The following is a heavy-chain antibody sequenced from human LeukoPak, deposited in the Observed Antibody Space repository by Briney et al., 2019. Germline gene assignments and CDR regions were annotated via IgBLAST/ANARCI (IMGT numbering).Heavy chain of an antibody. CDR2: IYYSGST. CDR3: ARGEDSGYEPDFDY. CDR1: GGSISSGGYY. Sequence: SETLSLTSTVSGGSISSGGYYWSWIRQHPGKGLEWIGYIYYSGSTYYNPSLKSRVTTSVDTSKNQFSLKLSSVTAADTAVYYCARGEDSGYEPDFDYWGQGTLVTVSS. V-gene: IGHV4-31*03. D-gene: IGHD5-12*01. J-gene: IGHJ4*02.